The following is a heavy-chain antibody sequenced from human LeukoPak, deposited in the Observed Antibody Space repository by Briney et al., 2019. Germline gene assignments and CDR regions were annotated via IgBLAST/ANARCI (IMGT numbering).Heavy chain of an antibody. J-gene: IGHJ4*02. CDR1: GGSFSGYY. CDR2: INHSGST. V-gene: IGHV4-34*01. CDR3: ARGPYYDILTGPGAFDY. D-gene: IGHD3-9*01. Sequence: SETLSLTCAVYGGSFSGYYWSWIRQPPGKGLEWIGEINHSGSTNYNPSLKSRVTISVDTSKNQLSLKLSSVTAADTAVYYCARGPYYDILTGPGAFDYWGQGTLVTVSS.